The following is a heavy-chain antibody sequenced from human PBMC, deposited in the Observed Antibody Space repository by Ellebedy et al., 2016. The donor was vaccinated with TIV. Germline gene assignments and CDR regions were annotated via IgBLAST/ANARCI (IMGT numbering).Heavy chain of an antibody. V-gene: IGHV3-23*01. CDR1: GFTLNDYV. J-gene: IGHJ6*02. Sequence: GGSLRLSCTASGFTLNDYVMSWVRQAPGQGLEWVSAISASGGTTYYADSVKGRFIISRDNTKNTLYLQLSGLRAEDTAVYFCARLISARPFYYYYFGMDVWGQGTTVTVSS. D-gene: IGHD6-6*01. CDR3: ARLISARPFYYYYFGMDV. CDR2: ISASGGTT.